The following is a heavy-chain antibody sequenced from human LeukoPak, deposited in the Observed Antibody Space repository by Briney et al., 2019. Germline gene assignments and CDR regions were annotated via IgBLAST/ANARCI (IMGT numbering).Heavy chain of an antibody. CDR2: ISGSGGST. CDR1: GFTFSSYA. Sequence: GGSLTLSCAASGFTFSSYAMSWVRQAPGKGLEWVSAISGSGGSTYYADSVKGRFTISRDNSKNTLYLQMNSLRAEDTAVYYCAKVPWVRHHAIGRFDYWGQGTLVTVSS. V-gene: IGHV3-23*01. CDR3: AKVPWVRHHAIGRFDY. D-gene: IGHD1-26*01. J-gene: IGHJ4*02.